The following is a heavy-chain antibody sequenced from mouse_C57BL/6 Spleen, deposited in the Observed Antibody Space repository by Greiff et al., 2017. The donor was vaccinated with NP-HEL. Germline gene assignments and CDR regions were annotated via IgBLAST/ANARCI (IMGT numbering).Heavy chain of an antibody. Sequence: VQLQQSGPELVKPGASVKISCKASGYAFSSSWMNWVKQRPGKGLEWIGRIYPGDGDTNYNGKFTGKATLTADKSSSTAYMQLSSLTSEDSAVYFCAREDYYGSSYDWYFDVWGKGTTVTVSS. CDR3: AREDYYGSSYDWYFDV. CDR1: GYAFSSSW. V-gene: IGHV1-82*01. CDR2: IYPGDGDT. D-gene: IGHD1-1*01. J-gene: IGHJ1*03.